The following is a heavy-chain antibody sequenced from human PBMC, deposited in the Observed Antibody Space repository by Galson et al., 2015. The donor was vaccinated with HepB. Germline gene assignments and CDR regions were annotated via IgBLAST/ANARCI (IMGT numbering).Heavy chain of an antibody. V-gene: IGHV3-74*01. CDR1: GFTFSTYW. D-gene: IGHD3-16*01. J-gene: IGHJ4*02. CDR2: ITSDGSST. CDR3: ARGGRYVDY. Sequence: SLRLSCAASGFTFSTYWMHWVRHAPGRGLVWVSHITSDGSSTAHADSVKGRLTISRDNAKNTLYLQMNSLRAEDTAVYYCARGGRYVDYWGQGTLVTVSS.